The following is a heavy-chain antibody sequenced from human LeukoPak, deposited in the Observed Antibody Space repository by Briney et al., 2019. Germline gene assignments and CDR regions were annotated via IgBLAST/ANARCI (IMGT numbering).Heavy chain of an antibody. CDR2: IYYTGST. D-gene: IGHD5-24*01. J-gene: IGHJ4*02. CDR1: GASISDYY. Sequence: SETLSLTCTVSGASISDYYWNWIRQPPGRGLEWIGYIYYTGSTNYNPSLRSRVTMSVDTSKNQFSLKLTSVTAADTAVYYCARNRWLDFWGQGTLVTVSS. V-gene: IGHV4-59*01. CDR3: ARNRWLDF.